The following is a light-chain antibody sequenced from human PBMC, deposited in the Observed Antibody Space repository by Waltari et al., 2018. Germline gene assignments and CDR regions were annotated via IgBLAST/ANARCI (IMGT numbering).Light chain of an antibody. J-gene: IGLJ2*01. V-gene: IGLV2-23*02. Sequence: QSALTQPASVSGSPGPSITISCTGTSSDVGSYNFVTWYQQHPGKAPKLMIYEASKRPSGVSNRFSGSKSGNTACLTISGLRAEDEADYYCCSYTTSDTFVFGGGTKLTVL. CDR2: EAS. CDR1: SSDVGSYNF. CDR3: CSYTTSDTFV.